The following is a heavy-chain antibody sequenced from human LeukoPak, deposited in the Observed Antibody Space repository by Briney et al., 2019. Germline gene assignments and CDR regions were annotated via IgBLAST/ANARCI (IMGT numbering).Heavy chain of an antibody. V-gene: IGHV4-34*01. CDR1: GGSFSGYY. D-gene: IGHD3-10*01. CDR2: INHSGST. Sequence: SETLSLTRAVYGGSFSGYYWSWIRQPPGKGLEWIGEINHSGSTNYNPSLKSRVTVSVDTSKNQFSLKLSSVTAADTAVYYCARGYGSGSYYKFYYYYYMDVWGKGTTVTVSS. J-gene: IGHJ6*03. CDR3: ARGYGSGSYYKFYYYYYMDV.